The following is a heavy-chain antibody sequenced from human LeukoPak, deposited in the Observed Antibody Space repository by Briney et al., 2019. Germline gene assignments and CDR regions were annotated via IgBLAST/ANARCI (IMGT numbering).Heavy chain of an antibody. V-gene: IGHV4-34*01. J-gene: IGHJ4*02. CDR2: INHSGST. Sequence: PSETLFLTCAVYGGSFSGYYWSWIRQPPGKGLEWIGEINHSGSTNYNPSLKSRVTISVDTSKSQFSLKLSSVTAADTAVYYCARVGDSSGYYYDGARYFDYWGQGTLVTVSS. CDR3: ARVGDSSGYYYDGARYFDY. D-gene: IGHD3-22*01. CDR1: GGSFSGYY.